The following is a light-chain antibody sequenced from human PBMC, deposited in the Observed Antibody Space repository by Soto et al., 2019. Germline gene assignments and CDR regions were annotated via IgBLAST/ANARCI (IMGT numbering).Light chain of an antibody. CDR3: CSNAGSYTLV. CDR2: EVN. J-gene: IGLJ2*01. Sequence: QSALTQPRSVSGSPGQSVTLSCTGTSSDVGGYHYVSWYQHHPGKAPKIILYEVNKRPSGVPHRFSGSKSGNTASLTISGLQTDDEADYYCCSNAGSYTLVFGGGTKLTVL. CDR1: SSDVGGYHY. V-gene: IGLV2-11*01.